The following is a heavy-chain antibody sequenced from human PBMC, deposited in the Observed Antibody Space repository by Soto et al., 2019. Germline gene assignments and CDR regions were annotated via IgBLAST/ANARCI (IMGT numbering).Heavy chain of an antibody. CDR1: GFTFDDYA. CDR2: ISWNSGSI. D-gene: IGHD7-27*01. Sequence: EVQLVESGGGLVQPGRSLRLSCAASGFTFDDYAMHWVRQAPGKGLEWVSGISWNSGSIGYADSVKGRFTISRDNAKNSLYLQMNSLKTDDTALYYCAKDSGDYYYYMDVWGKVTTVTVSS. V-gene: IGHV3-9*01. CDR3: AKDSGDYYYYMDV. J-gene: IGHJ6*03.